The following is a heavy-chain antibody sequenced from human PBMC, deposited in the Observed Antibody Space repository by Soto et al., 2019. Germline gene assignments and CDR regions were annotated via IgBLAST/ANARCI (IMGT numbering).Heavy chain of an antibody. Sequence: QVQLVQSGAEVKKPGSSVKVSCKASGGTFSSYAISWVRQAPGQGLEWMGGIIPIFGTANYAQKFQGRVTSTSDESTSTAYMELSSLRSEDTAVYYCARDGLHWSGYSLGWFDPWGQGTLVTVSS. V-gene: IGHV1-69*05. J-gene: IGHJ5*02. D-gene: IGHD3-3*01. CDR2: IIPIFGTA. CDR3: ARDGLHWSGYSLGWFDP. CDR1: GGTFSSYA.